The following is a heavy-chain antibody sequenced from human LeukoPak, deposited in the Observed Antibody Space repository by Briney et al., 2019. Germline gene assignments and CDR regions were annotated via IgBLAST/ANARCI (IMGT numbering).Heavy chain of an antibody. CDR3: ASQESDFDY. CDR1: GYSISSGYY. V-gene: IGHV4-38-2*01. CDR2: IYHSGST. Sequence: SETLSLTCAVSGYSISSGYYWGWIRQPPGKGLEWIGSIYHSGSTYYNPSLKSRVTISVDTSKNQFSLKLSSVTAADTAVYYCASQESDFDYWGQGTLVTVSS. D-gene: IGHD3-10*01. J-gene: IGHJ4*02.